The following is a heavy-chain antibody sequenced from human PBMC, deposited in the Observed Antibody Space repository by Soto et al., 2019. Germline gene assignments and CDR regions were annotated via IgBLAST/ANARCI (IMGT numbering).Heavy chain of an antibody. D-gene: IGHD2-2*01. V-gene: IGHV1-69*01. CDR3: ARDNCSSTSCHYYYYYGMDV. CDR2: IIPIFGTA. J-gene: IGHJ6*02. Sequence: QVQLVQSGAEVKKPGSSVKVSCKASGGTFSSYGISWVRQAPGQGLEWMGGIIPIFGTANYAQKFQGRVTITADESTSPDYMEQSSLRSEDTAVYYCARDNCSSTSCHYYYYYGMDVWGQGTTVTVSS. CDR1: GGTFSSYG.